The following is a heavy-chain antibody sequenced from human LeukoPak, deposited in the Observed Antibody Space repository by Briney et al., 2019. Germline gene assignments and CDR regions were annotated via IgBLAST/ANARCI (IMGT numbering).Heavy chain of an antibody. J-gene: IGHJ6*02. D-gene: IGHD6-6*01. CDR3: ARGVIAAPHYYYGMDV. CDR1: GGSFSGYY. V-gene: IGHV4-34*01. CDR2: INHSGST. Sequence: SETLSLTCAVYGGSFSGYYWSWIRQPPGKGLEWNGEINHSGSTNYNPSLKSRVTISVDTSKNQFSLKLSSVTAADTAVYYCARGVIAAPHYYYGMDVWGQGTTVTVSS.